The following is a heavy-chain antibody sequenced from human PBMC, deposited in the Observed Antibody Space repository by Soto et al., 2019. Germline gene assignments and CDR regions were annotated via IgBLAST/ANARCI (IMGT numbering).Heavy chain of an antibody. CDR3: ARHPFGGYAFDS. V-gene: IGHV4-39*01. Sequence: SETLSLTCTVSGASINSNVHYWGWVRQSPGKGLEWIASVFYTGSPYHNPSIESRVSISVDTSDNQFSLKVTSVTAADTGIYYCARHPFGGYAFDSWGQGTLVTVSS. D-gene: IGHD3-16*01. CDR1: GASINSNVHY. J-gene: IGHJ4*02. CDR2: VFYTGSP.